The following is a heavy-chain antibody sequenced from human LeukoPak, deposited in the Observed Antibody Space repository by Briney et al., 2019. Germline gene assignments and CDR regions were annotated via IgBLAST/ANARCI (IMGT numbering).Heavy chain of an antibody. CDR2: ISYDGSNE. V-gene: IGHV3-30*18. Sequence: GRSLRLSCAASGFTFSNYNMHWVRQAPGKGLEWVAVISYDGSNEYYADSVEGRFTISRDNSKNTLYLQMNSLRAEDTAVYYCAKDVSYYDSSGYQTADYWGQGTLVTVSS. CDR1: GFTFSNYN. D-gene: IGHD3-22*01. J-gene: IGHJ4*02. CDR3: AKDVSYYDSSGYQTADY.